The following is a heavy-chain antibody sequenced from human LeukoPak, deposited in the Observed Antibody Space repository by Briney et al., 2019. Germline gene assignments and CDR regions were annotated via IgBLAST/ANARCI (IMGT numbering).Heavy chain of an antibody. CDR3: ARPNDAFDI. CDR2: IYYSGST. CDR1: GGSISSSSYY. V-gene: IGHV4-39*01. J-gene: IGHJ3*02. Sequence: SETLSLTCAVSGGSISSSSYYWGWIRQPPGKGLEWIGSIYYSGSTYYNPSLKSRVTISVDTSKNQFSLKLSSVTAADTAVYYCARPNDAFDIWGQGTMVTVSS.